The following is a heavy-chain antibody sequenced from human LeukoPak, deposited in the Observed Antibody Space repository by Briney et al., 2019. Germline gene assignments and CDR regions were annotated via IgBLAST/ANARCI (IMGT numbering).Heavy chain of an antibody. D-gene: IGHD1-26*01. CDR1: GFAFSNHA. CDR3: VRQQTSHGNFDY. Sequence: GGSLRLSCATSGFAFSNHAMHWVRQATGKGLEWVSAIGIAGDTFYPGSVKGRFTISRENAKNSLSLQINSLKAEDTAVYYCVRQQTSHGNFDYWGQGTLVTVSS. J-gene: IGHJ4*02. CDR2: IGIAGDT. V-gene: IGHV3-13*01.